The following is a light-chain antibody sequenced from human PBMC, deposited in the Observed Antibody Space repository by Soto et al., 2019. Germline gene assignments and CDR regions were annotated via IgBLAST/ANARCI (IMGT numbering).Light chain of an antibody. V-gene: IGLV2-14*01. J-gene: IGLJ2*01. CDR1: SSDVGGYNY. Sequence: QSVLTQPASVSGSPGKSITISCTGTSSDVGGYNYVSWYQHHPGKAPKLMIYEVSNRPSGVSNRFSGSKSGNTASLTISGLQAEDEADYYCSSYTSSPTLIFGGGTKLTVL. CDR2: EVS. CDR3: SSYTSSPTLI.